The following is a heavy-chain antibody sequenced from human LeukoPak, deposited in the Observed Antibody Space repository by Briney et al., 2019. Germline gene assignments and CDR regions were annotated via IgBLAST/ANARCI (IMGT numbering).Heavy chain of an antibody. J-gene: IGHJ5*02. V-gene: IGHV1-58*02. Sequence: SVKVSCKASGFTFTSSAMQWVRQVRGQRLEWIGWIVVGSGNTNYAQKFQERVTITRDMSTSTAYMELSSLRSEDTAVYYCAADHCSSTSCLNWFDPWGQGTLVTVSS. CDR2: IVVGSGNT. D-gene: IGHD2-2*01. CDR3: AADHCSSTSCLNWFDP. CDR1: GFTFTSSA.